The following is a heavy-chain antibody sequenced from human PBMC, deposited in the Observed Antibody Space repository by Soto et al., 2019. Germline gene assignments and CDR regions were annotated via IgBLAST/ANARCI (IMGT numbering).Heavy chain of an antibody. CDR1: GGSFSSYA. CDR3: ARDHGISGYYYYYYYGMDV. Sequence: SVKVSCKASGGSFSSYAISWVRQAPGQGLEWMGGIIPIFGTANYAQKFQGRVTITADESTSTAYMELSSLRSEDTAVYYCARDHGISGYYYYYYYGMDVWGQGTTVTVSS. V-gene: IGHV1-69*13. D-gene: IGHD3-22*01. J-gene: IGHJ6*02. CDR2: IIPIFGTA.